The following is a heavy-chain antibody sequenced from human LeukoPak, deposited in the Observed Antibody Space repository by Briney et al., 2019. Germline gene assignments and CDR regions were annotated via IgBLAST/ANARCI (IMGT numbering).Heavy chain of an antibody. D-gene: IGHD6-19*01. CDR2: INAGNGNT. Sequence: ASVKVSCKASGYTFTSYVMHWVRQAPGQRLEWMGWINAGNGNTKYSQKFQGRVTITRDTSASTAYMELSSLRSEDTAVYYCASSTGSSGWLDFSYYYYGMDVWGQGTTVTVSS. CDR3: ASSTGSSGWLDFSYYYYGMDV. J-gene: IGHJ6*02. V-gene: IGHV1-3*01. CDR1: GYTFTSYV.